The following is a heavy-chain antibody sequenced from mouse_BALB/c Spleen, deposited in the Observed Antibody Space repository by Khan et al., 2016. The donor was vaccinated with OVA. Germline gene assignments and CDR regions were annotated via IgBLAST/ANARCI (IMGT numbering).Heavy chain of an antibody. CDR3: TRNGFGNYESWDY. J-gene: IGHJ2*01. Sequence: VQLQQSGTVLARPGASVKMSCKASGYTFTSYWMHWVKQRPGQGLEWIGAIYPGNSDTNYNQKFKGKAKLTAVTSTSTAYLEINSRTNEDSAVYYCTRNGFGNYESWDYWGQGTTLTVSS. V-gene: IGHV1-5*01. CDR1: GYTFTSYW. CDR2: IYPGNSDT. D-gene: IGHD2-1*01.